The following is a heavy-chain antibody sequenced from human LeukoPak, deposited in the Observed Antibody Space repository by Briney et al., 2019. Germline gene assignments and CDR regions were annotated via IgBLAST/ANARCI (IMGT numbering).Heavy chain of an antibody. CDR1: GFTYSDHG. V-gene: IGHV3-30*02. J-gene: IGHJ5*01. D-gene: IGHD3-16*01. CDR3: VKGGSISHNWFDS. Sequence: PGGSLRLSGAASGFTYSDHGMHWVRQAPGRGLEWVAFILNDGTWEYYPDSVKGRLTISRDNSRNTLYLQMNSVRLEDTAIYYCVKGGSISHNWFDSWGQGTLVTVSS. CDR2: ILNDGTWE.